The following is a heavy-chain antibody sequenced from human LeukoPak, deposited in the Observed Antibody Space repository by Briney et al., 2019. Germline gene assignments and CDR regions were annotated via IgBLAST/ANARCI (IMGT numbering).Heavy chain of an antibody. D-gene: IGHD4-17*01. CDR1: GYTFTSYG. J-gene: IGHJ5*02. Sequence: ASVKVSCKASGYTFTSYGISWVRQAPGQGLEWMGWISAYNGNTNYAQKLQGRVTMTTDTSTSTAYMELRSLRSDDTAVYYCARAPYGGYQEGSLFDPWGQGTLVTVSS. CDR3: ARAPYGGYQEGSLFDP. V-gene: IGHV1-18*01. CDR2: ISAYNGNT.